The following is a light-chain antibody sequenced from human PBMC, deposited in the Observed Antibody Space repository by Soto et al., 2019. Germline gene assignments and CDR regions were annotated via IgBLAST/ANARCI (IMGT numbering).Light chain of an antibody. V-gene: IGLV1-51*01. CDR3: GSWDSSLTANV. J-gene: IGLJ1*01. CDR1: TSNVANNF. CDR2: DDI. Sequence: QSVLTQPPSVSAAPGQKVTISCSGTTSNVANNFVSWYQQFPGKAPKLLIYDDIRRPSGIPGRFSASKSGTSATLGIIGLQTGDEADYYCGSWDSSLTANVFGTGTKLTVL.